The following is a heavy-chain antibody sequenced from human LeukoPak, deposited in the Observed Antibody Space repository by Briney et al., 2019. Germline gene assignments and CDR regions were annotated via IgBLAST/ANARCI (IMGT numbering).Heavy chain of an antibody. V-gene: IGHV3-9*01. CDR2: ISWNSGSI. CDR1: GFTFDDYA. D-gene: IGHD3-10*01. J-gene: IGHJ4*02. Sequence: GGSLRLSCAASGFTFDDYAMHWVRQAPGKGLEWVSGISWNSGSIGYADSVKGRFTISRDNAKNSLYLQMNSLRAEDAAIYYCATSNTGRGGSYYWGQGTPVTVSS. CDR3: ATSNTGRGGSYY.